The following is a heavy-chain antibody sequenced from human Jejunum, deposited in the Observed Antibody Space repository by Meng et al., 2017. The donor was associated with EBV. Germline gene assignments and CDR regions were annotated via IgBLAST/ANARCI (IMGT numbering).Heavy chain of an antibody. CDR2: INPGNGET. J-gene: IGHJ4*02. D-gene: IGHD3/OR15-3a*01. CDR3: ASRPGFNIGPFDY. V-gene: IGHV1-3*01. Sequence: QAQLVQAGAGVKKPGASVKLPCKASGYTFTNYPIHWVRQVPGQRPEWMGCINPGNGETEFSQKFQGRVTITRDTSATTAYMELTSLRSEDTAVYYCASRPGFNIGPFDYWGQGTLVTVLL. CDR1: GYTFTNYP.